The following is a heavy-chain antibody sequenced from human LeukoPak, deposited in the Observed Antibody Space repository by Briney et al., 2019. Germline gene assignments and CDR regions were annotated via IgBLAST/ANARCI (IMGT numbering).Heavy chain of an antibody. CDR3: AREEGGSWYGSYFDY. V-gene: IGHV1-69*05. J-gene: IGHJ4*02. CDR2: IIPIFGTA. Sequence: SVKVSCKASGYTFTGYYMHWVRQAPGQGLEWMGGIIPIFGTANYAQKFQGRVTITTDESTSTAYMELSSLRSEDTAVYYCAREEGGSWYGSYFDYWGQGTLVTVSS. D-gene: IGHD6-13*01. CDR1: GYTFTGYY.